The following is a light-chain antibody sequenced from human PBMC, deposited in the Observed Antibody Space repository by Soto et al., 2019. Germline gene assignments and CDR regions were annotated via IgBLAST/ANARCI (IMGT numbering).Light chain of an antibody. J-gene: IGLJ1*01. V-gene: IGLV2-8*01. Sequence: QSALTQPPSASGSPGQSVTISCTGTGSVIGNYNYVSWYQHHPGKAPKLIIYEVTERPSGVPDRFSGSKSGNTASLTVSGLQAEDEADYYCSSYGGRNNIVFGTGTKVTVL. CDR1: GSVIGNYNY. CDR3: SSYGGRNNIV. CDR2: EVT.